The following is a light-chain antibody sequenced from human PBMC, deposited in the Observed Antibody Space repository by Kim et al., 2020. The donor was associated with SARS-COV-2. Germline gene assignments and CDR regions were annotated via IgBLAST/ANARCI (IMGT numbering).Light chain of an antibody. Sequence: QSALTQPRSVSGSPGQSVTISCTGTSSDVGGYNYVSWYQQHPGKAPKLMIYDVSKRPSGVPDRFSGSKSGNTASLTISGLQAEDEADYYCCSYAGSYLCGGGTQLTVL. CDR2: DVS. V-gene: IGLV2-11*01. CDR1: SSDVGGYNY. J-gene: IGLJ2*01. CDR3: CSYAGSYL.